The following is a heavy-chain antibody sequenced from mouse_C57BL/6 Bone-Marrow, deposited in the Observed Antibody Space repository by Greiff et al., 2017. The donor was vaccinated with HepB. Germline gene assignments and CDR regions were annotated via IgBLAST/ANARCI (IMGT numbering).Heavy chain of an antibody. V-gene: IGHV1-50*01. J-gene: IGHJ4*01. D-gene: IGHD1-1*01. CDR3: APTVVARAMDY. CDR2: IDPSDSYT. Sequence: QVQLQQPGAELVKPGASVKLSCKASGYTFTSYWLQWVKQRPGQGLEWIGEIDPSDSYTNYNQKFKGKATLTVDTSSSTAYMQLSSLTTEDSAFYYCAPTVVARAMDYWGQGTSVTVSS. CDR1: GYTFTSYW.